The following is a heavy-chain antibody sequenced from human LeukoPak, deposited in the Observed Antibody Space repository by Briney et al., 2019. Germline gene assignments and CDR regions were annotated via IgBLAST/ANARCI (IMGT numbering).Heavy chain of an antibody. CDR1: GFTVSSNY. CDR2: IYSGGDT. V-gene: IGHV3-53*01. CDR3: ARASGYSGYDPFDY. J-gene: IGHJ4*02. D-gene: IGHD5-12*01. Sequence: RGGSLRLSCAASGFTVSSNYMSWVRQAPGKGLEWVSVIYSGGDTYYADSVKGRFTISRDNSKNTLYLQMNTLRAEDTAVYYCARASGYSGYDPFDYWGQGTLVTVSS.